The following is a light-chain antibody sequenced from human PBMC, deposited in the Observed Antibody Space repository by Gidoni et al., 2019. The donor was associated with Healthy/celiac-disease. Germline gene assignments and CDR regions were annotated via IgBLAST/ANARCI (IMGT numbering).Light chain of an antibody. V-gene: IGKV1-39*01. J-gene: IGKJ1*01. CDR1: QSISSY. CDR3: QQSYSTPWT. CDR2: AAS. Sequence: DIQITQPPSSLSASVGDRVTITCRASQSISSYLNGYQQKPGKAPKLLIYAASSLQSGVPSRVSGSGSGTDFTLTISSLQHEDVATYYCQQSYSTPWTFXXXTKVEIK.